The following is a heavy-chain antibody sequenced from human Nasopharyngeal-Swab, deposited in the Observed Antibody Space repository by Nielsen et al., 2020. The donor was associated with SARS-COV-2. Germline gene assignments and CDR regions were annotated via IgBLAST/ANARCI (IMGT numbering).Heavy chain of an antibody. D-gene: IGHD2-15*01. CDR1: GFTFSTYA. CDR2: ISSDGSNK. Sequence: GESLKISCVASGFTFSTYAFHWVRQAPGKGLEWVTFISSDGSNKYYADSVKGRFTISRDNSKNTVYLQVNSLRADDTAVYYCARGTYDFQLLLCDYWGQGTLVTVSS. V-gene: IGHV3-30-3*01. CDR3: ARGTYDFQLLLCDY. J-gene: IGHJ4*02.